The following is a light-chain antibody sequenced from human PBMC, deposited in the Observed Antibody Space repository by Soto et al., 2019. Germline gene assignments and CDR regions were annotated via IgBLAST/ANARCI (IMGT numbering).Light chain of an antibody. CDR3: QKYYSYPVLT. Sequence: AIRMTQSPSSFSASTGDRVTITCRASQGISSYLAWYQQKPGKAPKLLIYAASTLQSGVPSRFRGSGSGTDFTLTIRCMQSEDFATYYCQKYYSYPVLTFGGGTKVEIK. CDR1: QGISSY. V-gene: IGKV1-8*01. J-gene: IGKJ4*01. CDR2: AAS.